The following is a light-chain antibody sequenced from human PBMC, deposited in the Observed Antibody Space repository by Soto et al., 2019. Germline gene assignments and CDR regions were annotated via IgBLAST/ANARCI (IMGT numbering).Light chain of an antibody. CDR2: GAS. Sequence: EVVMTQSPATQSVSPGERATLSCRASQSVGTNLAWYQQKPGQAPRLLIYGASTRATGIPARFSGSGSGTEFTLTISSLQSEDLAVYYRQQYNKWPPLTFGGGTKVEIK. CDR1: QSVGTN. CDR3: QQYNKWPPLT. V-gene: IGKV3-15*01. J-gene: IGKJ4*01.